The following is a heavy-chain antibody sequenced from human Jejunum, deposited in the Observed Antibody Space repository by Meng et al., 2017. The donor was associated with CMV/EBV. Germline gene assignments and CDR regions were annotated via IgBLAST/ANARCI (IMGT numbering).Heavy chain of an antibody. CDR1: GFIFSDYC. J-gene: IGHJ4*02. Sequence: QVQLVQSGGGLVKPGGSLTLSCATSGFIFSDYCMTWIRQAPGKGLESVSYISGTSTYTNYADSVKGRFTISRDNARNSLYLQMNNLSAEDTAIYYCTRDPRLADYWGQGTLVTVSS. CDR3: TRDPRLADY. D-gene: IGHD6-25*01. CDR2: ISGTSTYT. V-gene: IGHV3-11*05.